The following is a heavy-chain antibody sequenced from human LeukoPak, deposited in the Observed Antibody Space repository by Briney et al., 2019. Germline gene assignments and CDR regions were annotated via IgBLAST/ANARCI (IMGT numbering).Heavy chain of an antibody. J-gene: IGHJ4*02. Sequence: SGPTLVKPTQTLTLTCTFSGFSFSTTGVGVGWTRQPPGKALEWLALIYWDDDKRYSPSLKSRLAITKDTSKKQVVLTMTNMDPVDTATYYCVHRPSHLSFDYWGQGTLVTVSS. CDR3: VHRPSHLSFDY. CDR2: IYWDDDK. V-gene: IGHV2-5*02. CDR1: GFSFSTTGVG.